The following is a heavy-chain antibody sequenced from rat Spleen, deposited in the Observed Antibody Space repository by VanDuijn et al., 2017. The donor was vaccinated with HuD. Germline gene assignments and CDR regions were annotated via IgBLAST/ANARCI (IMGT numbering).Heavy chain of an antibody. CDR2: LWTAGNA. D-gene: IGHD1-4*01. V-gene: IGHV2-30*01. Sequence: QVQLKESGPGLMQPSQTLSLTCTVSGFSLTSYNLHWFRQPPGKGLEWLGILWTAGNADYNSDLKSRLSISRDTSKNQVFLKMNSLQTEDTAIYFCTGDRHSPGVMDAWGQGASVTVSS. CDR3: TGDRHSPGVMDA. J-gene: IGHJ4*01. CDR1: GFSLTSYN.